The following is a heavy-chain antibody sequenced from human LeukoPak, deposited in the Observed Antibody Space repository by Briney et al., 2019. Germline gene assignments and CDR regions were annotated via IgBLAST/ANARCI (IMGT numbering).Heavy chain of an antibody. Sequence: PGRSLRLSCAASGFTFDDYAMHWVRQAPGKGLEWVSGISWNSGSIGYADSVKGRFTISRDNAKNSLYLQMNSLRAEDTALYYCAKVRDGGYFDYWGQGTLVTVSS. CDR1: GFTFDDYA. V-gene: IGHV3-9*01. D-gene: IGHD2-15*01. J-gene: IGHJ4*02. CDR3: AKVRDGGYFDY. CDR2: ISWNSGSI.